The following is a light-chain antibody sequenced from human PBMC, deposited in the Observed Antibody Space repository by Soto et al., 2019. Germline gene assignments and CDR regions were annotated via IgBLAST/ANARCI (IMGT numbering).Light chain of an antibody. CDR2: GAS. J-gene: IGKJ5*01. CDR3: QQYGSSIT. Sequence: EIVMTQSPATLSVSPGDRATLSCRASQSVSSNLAWYQQKPGQAPRLLIYGASTRATGIPDRFSGSGSGTDFTLTISRLEPEDFAVYYCQQYGSSITFGQGTRLEIK. CDR1: QSVSSN. V-gene: IGKV3-20*01.